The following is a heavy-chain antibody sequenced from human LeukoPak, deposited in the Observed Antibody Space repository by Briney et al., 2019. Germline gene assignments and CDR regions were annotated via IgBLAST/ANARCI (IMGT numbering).Heavy chain of an antibody. CDR1: GFTFSSYA. V-gene: IGHV3-30-3*01. Sequence: ARSLRLYCAAPGFTFSSYASYWVRQALGKGLDWVAVISYDGSKKYYADFVKCRYTIFRDNSKNTLLLQLNTLRADDKAVYYCARESRISREYCYGMVVWGQGITVTVSS. J-gene: IGHJ6*02. CDR2: ISYDGSKK. D-gene: IGHD2/OR15-2a*01. CDR3: ARESRISREYCYGMVV.